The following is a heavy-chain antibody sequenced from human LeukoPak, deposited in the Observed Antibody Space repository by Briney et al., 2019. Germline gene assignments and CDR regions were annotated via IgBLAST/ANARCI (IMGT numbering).Heavy chain of an antibody. CDR2: INPNSGGT. CDR3: ARVDPVVLDYYFDY. J-gene: IGHJ4*02. D-gene: IGHD2-15*01. V-gene: IGHV1-2*02. Sequence: ASVKVSCKASRYTFTGYYMHWVRQAPGQGLEWMGWINPNSGGTNYAQKFQGRVTMTRDTSISTAYMELSRLRSDDTAVYYCARVDPVVLDYYFDYWGQGTLVTVSS. CDR1: RYTFTGYY.